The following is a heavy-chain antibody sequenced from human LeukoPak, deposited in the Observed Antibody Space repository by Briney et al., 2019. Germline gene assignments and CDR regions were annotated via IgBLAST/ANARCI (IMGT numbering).Heavy chain of an antibody. Sequence: GASVKVSCKASGHTFTSYGISWVRQAPGQGLEWMGWISAYNGNTNYAQKLQGRVTMTTDTSTSTAYMELRSLRSDDTAVYYCARGGNDYGDYVRPQNNWFDPWGQGTLVTVSS. J-gene: IGHJ5*02. D-gene: IGHD4-17*01. CDR2: ISAYNGNT. V-gene: IGHV1-18*01. CDR3: ARGGNDYGDYVRPQNNWFDP. CDR1: GHTFTSYG.